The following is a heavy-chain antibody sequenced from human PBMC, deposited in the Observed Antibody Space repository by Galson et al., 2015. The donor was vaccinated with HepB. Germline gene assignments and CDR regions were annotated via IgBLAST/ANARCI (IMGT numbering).Heavy chain of an antibody. J-gene: IGHJ4*02. V-gene: IGHV3-30-3*01. Sequence: SLRLSCAASGFTFTSYSMHWVRQAPGKGLDWVAVISYDGNIKYYADSVKGRFTISRDTSKDTLYLQMNSLRTEDTAVYYCFSSRSPGPRGRHLDYWGQGTLVTVPS. CDR1: GFTFTSYS. D-gene: IGHD3-10*01. CDR2: ISYDGNIK. CDR3: FSSRSPGPRGRHLDY.